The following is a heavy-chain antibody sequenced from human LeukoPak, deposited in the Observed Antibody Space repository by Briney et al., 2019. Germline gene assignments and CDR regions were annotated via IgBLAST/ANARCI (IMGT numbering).Heavy chain of an antibody. CDR2: VFHSGKT. CDR3: ARHVSVGTYYFDS. Sequence: SETLSLTCAVSGYSISSGLYWAWIRQPPGKGLEWIGSVFHSGKTSYNSSLKSRVTMSADTSKNQFSLRLRSVTAADTAVYYCARHVSVGTYYFDSWGQGTPFTVSS. D-gene: IGHD1-26*01. J-gene: IGHJ4*02. CDR1: GYSISSGLY. V-gene: IGHV4-38-2*01.